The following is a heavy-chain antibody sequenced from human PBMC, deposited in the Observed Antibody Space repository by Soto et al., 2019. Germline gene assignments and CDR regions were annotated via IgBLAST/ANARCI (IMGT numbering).Heavy chain of an antibody. Sequence: SETRSLTCTVSGDSISRAIYYCVGIRQPPGKGLEWIGRIDYTGNTYYNPSLKGRITISVDTSKRQFSLNLSSVTAADTAVYYCALYDSSDNMTFDIWGRGTMVTVSS. V-gene: IGHV4-39*01. D-gene: IGHD3-22*01. CDR3: ALYDSSDNMTFDI. J-gene: IGHJ3*02. CDR1: GDSISRAIYY. CDR2: IDYTGNT.